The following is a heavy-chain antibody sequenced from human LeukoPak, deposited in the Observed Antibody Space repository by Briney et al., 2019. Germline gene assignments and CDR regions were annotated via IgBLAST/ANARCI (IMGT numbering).Heavy chain of an antibody. Sequence: GGSLRLSCTASGFTLSLYSMHWVRQAPGKGLEWVSSISGSGGGTFYASSVRGRFTISRDNSKDTVFLQMNGLRAEDTAIYYCAKWDENFYYMDVWGQGTTVTVSS. J-gene: IGHJ6*03. CDR3: AKWDENFYYMDV. CDR1: GFTLSLYS. CDR2: ISGSGGGT. V-gene: IGHV3-23*01. D-gene: IGHD1-26*01.